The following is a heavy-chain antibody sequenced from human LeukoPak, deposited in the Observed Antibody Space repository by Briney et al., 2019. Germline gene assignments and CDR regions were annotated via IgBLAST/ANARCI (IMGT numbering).Heavy chain of an antibody. CDR2: IYTSGST. D-gene: IGHD1-26*01. J-gene: IGHJ6*03. CDR1: GDSISSGTYY. V-gene: IGHV4-61*02. Sequence: SQTLSLTCTVFGDSISSGTYYWNWIRQPAGKGLEWIGRIYTSGSTIYNPSLKSRVTISVDTSKNQVSLKLSSVTAADTAVYYCASRAYSYYYMDVWGKGTTVTISS. CDR3: ASRAYSYYYMDV.